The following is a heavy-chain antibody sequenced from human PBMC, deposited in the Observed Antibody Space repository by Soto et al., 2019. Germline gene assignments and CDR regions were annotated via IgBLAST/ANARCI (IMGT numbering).Heavy chain of an antibody. J-gene: IGHJ4*02. Sequence: AAVRVSCKASGYPVRNCPMHWVRQAPGQRLEWMGWTNPGNGDTKYSQKCQGRVTITRDTSAITAYMELSSLRSEDTAVYYCVRDWTHYDSNGPGDYWGQGTLVTVA. D-gene: IGHD3-22*01. CDR1: GYPVRNCP. CDR3: VRDWTHYDSNGPGDY. CDR2: TNPGNGDT. V-gene: IGHV1-3*01.